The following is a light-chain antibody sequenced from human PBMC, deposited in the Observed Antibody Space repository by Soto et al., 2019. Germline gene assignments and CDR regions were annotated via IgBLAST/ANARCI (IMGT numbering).Light chain of an antibody. V-gene: IGKV1-33*01. Sequence: DIQMTQSPSSLSASVGDRVTITCQASQDIKNYLSWYQQKPGKAPKLLIYDASNLQTGVPSRFIGSGSGTDVTFTISSLQPEDIARYFCQQYDDLPLTFGGGTKVEIK. CDR1: QDIKNY. J-gene: IGKJ4*01. CDR2: DAS. CDR3: QQYDDLPLT.